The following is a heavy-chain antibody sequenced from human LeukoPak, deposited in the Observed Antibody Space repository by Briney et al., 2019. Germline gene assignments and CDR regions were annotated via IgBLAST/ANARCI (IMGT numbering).Heavy chain of an antibody. CDR3: AKEPASSGWFDP. D-gene: IGHD6-19*01. J-gene: IGHJ5*02. CDR2: IGSSGGGI. CDR1: GFTFSTYT. V-gene: IGHV3-23*01. Sequence: PGGSLRLSCAASGFTFSTYTMYWVRHPPGKRLEWVSIIGSSGGGIHYADSVKGRFTISRDNSKNALYLQMNSLRVEDTAVYYCAKEPASSGWFDPWGQGTLVAVSS.